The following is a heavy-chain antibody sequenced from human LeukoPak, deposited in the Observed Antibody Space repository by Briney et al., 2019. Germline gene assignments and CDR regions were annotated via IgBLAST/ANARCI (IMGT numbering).Heavy chain of an antibody. D-gene: IGHD3-10*01. Sequence: PSETLSLTCAVYGGSFSGYYWSWIRQPPGKGLEWIGYIYYSGSTNYNPSLKSRVTISVDTSKNQFSLKLSSVTAADTAVYYCARDQGSGSLYWGQGTLVTVSS. V-gene: IGHV4-59*01. CDR1: GGSFSGYY. CDR3: ARDQGSGSLY. J-gene: IGHJ4*02. CDR2: IYYSGST.